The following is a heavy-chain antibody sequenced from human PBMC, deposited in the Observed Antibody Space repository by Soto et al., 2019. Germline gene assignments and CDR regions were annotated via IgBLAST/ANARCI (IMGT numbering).Heavy chain of an antibody. CDR3: ARDKSGIRFLEWSDYFDY. J-gene: IGHJ4*02. Sequence: ASVKVSCKASGYTFTSYGISWVRQAPGQGLEWMGWISTYNGNTNYAQKLQGGVTMTTDTSTSTAYRELRSLRSDDTAVYYCARDKSGIRFLEWSDYFDYWGQGTLGTVSS. V-gene: IGHV1-18*01. D-gene: IGHD3-3*01. CDR1: GYTFTSYG. CDR2: ISTYNGNT.